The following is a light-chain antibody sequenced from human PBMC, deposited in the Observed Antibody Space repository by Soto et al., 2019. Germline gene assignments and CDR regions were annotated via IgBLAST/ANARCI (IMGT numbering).Light chain of an antibody. CDR3: TLYAGSNIWV. CDR2: EVS. Sequence: QSALTQPPSASGSPGQSVTISCTGSSNDVVAYNYVSWYQQYPGKAPKLMIYEVSKRPSGVRDRLSGSKSGKTASLTVSGLQPEYEADYCCTLYAGSNIWVFGGGTKLTVL. J-gene: IGLJ3*02. V-gene: IGLV2-8*01. CDR1: SNDVVAYNY.